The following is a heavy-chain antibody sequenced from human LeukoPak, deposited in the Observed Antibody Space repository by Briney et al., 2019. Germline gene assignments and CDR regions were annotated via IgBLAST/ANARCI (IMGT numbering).Heavy chain of an antibody. CDR2: IRSKAYGETA. CDR3: TRDRGAYDLYDY. V-gene: IGHV3-49*04. CDR1: GFIFSNYA. Sequence: GGSLRLSCAASGFIFSNYAMSWVRQAPGKGLEWVGFIRSKAYGETADYAASVKGRFTISRDDSKAIAYLQMNSLKTEDTAVYHCTRDRGAYDLYDYWGQGTLVTVSS. J-gene: IGHJ4*02. D-gene: IGHD5-12*01.